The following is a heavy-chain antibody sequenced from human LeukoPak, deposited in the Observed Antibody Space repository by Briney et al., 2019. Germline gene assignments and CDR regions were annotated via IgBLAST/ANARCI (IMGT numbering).Heavy chain of an antibody. J-gene: IGHJ5*02. D-gene: IGHD3-10*01. Sequence: SQTLSLTCAISGDSVSSNSAAWNWIRQSPLRGLEWLGRTYYRSNWNNDYAISVKSRITINPDTSKNQFSLKLRSVTAADTAVYYCARPDYYGSGQFDPWGQGTLVTVSS. CDR2: TYYRSNWNN. CDR3: ARPDYYGSGQFDP. CDR1: GDSVSSNSAA. V-gene: IGHV6-1*01.